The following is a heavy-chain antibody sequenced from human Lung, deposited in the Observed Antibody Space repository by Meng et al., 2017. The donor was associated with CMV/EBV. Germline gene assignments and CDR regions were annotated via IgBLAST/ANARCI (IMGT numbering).Heavy chain of an antibody. Sequence: VPLQEAGPGLVQPSQALSLTCAVSGGSISSGDYYWSWIRQPPGKGLEWIGYIYYSGSTYYNPSLKSRVTISVDTSKNQFSLKLSSVTAADTAVYYCARDRTTGRYFDYWGQGTLVTVSS. CDR1: GGSISSGDYY. CDR2: IYYSGST. V-gene: IGHV4-30-4*01. J-gene: IGHJ4*02. CDR3: ARDRTTGRYFDY. D-gene: IGHD4-11*01.